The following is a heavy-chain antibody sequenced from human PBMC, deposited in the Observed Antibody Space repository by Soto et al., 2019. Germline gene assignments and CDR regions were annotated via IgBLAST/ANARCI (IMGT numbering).Heavy chain of an antibody. D-gene: IGHD3-16*01. CDR3: ARDVPLNYYDGTFSYYAMDV. Sequence: QVQLVQSGAEVKKPGSSVKVSCKASGGTFSSHAISWVRQAPGQGLEWMGGIIPFFKATNYAQKFQGRVTITADVSTSSAYMDLYSLRYEDTAVYYCARDVPLNYYDGTFSYYAMDVWGQGTTVTVSS. V-gene: IGHV1-69*01. CDR2: IIPFFKAT. CDR1: GGTFSSHA. J-gene: IGHJ6*02.